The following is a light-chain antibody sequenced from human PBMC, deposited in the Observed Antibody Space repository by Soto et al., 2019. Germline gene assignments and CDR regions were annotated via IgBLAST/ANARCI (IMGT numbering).Light chain of an antibody. V-gene: IGKV1-39*01. J-gene: IGKJ3*01. CDR1: QSISTY. Sequence: DIQMTQSPSSLSASVGDRVTITCRASQSISTYLNWYQQKPGKAPKLLIYAASNLLSGVPSRFSGSGSGTDFTLTISSLQPEDFATYFCQQSFTTPFTFGHGTKVHIK. CDR2: AAS. CDR3: QQSFTTPFT.